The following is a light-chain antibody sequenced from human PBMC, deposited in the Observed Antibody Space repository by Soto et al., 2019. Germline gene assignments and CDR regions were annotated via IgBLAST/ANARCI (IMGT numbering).Light chain of an antibody. V-gene: IGKV1-27*01. CDR2: AAS. J-gene: IGKJ4*01. CDR3: QQYYTGPLT. Sequence: DIQMTQSPSSLSASVGDRVTITCRASQSISNTLAWYQQKPGQVPNLLIYAASTLQSVVPSRFSVRTSGTDFTLTIISLQHEDVATNYCQQYYTGPLTFGGGTKVEI. CDR1: QSISNT.